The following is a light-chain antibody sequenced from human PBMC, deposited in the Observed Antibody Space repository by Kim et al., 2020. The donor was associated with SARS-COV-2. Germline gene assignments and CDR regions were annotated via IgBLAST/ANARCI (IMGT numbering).Light chain of an antibody. V-gene: IGLV2-14*03. J-gene: IGLJ1*01. CDR3: SSYASSNTFV. CDR2: DVR. CDR1: SSDVGGYNY. Sequence: LSQPASVSGSPGQSITISCTGTSSDVGGYNYVSWYQHHPGKAPKLMIYDVRKRPSGISNRFSGSKSGNTASLTISGLQAEDEADYYCSSYASSNTFVF.